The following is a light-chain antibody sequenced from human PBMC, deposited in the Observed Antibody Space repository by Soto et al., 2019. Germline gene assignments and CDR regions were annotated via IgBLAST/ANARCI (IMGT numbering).Light chain of an antibody. CDR3: QQRSNWLPIT. V-gene: IGKV3D-20*02. J-gene: IGKJ5*01. CDR1: QSVSSSY. Sequence: IVLTQSPGTLSLSPGERATLSCRASQSVSSSYLAWYQQKPGQAPRLLIYGASSRATGIPDRFSGSGSGTDFTLTISSLEPEDFAVYYCQQRSNWLPITFGQGTRLEI. CDR2: GAS.